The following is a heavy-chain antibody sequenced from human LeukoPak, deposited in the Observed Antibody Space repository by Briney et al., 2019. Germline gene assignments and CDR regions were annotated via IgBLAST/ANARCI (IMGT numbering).Heavy chain of an antibody. CDR3: AKYPKKLGYNDY. Sequence: GGSLRLSCAASGFTFSSYAMSWVRQAPGKGLEWVSAISGSGGSAYYADSVKGRFTVSRDNSKNTLYLQMNSLRAEDTAVYYCAKYPKKLGYNDYWGQGTLVTVSS. V-gene: IGHV3-23*01. CDR2: ISGSGGSA. J-gene: IGHJ4*02. CDR1: GFTFSSYA. D-gene: IGHD7-27*01.